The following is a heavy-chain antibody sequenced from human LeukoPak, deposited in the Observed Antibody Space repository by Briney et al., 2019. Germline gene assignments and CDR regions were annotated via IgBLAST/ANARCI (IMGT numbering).Heavy chain of an antibody. Sequence: PGGPLRLSCAASGFTASSNYMSWVRQAPGKGLEWVSDIYSGGSTYYADSVKGRFTISRHNSKNTLYLQMNSLRAEDTAVYYCARADGGDFPFFDYWGQGTLVTVSS. V-gene: IGHV3-53*04. CDR1: GFTASSNY. CDR2: IYSGGST. D-gene: IGHD2-21*02. J-gene: IGHJ4*02. CDR3: ARADGGDFPFFDY.